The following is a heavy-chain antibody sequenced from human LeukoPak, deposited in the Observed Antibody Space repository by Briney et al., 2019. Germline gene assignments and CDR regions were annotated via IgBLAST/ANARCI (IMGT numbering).Heavy chain of an antibody. J-gene: IGHJ4*02. D-gene: IGHD2-8*01. CDR3: ARSAAQYCTNGVCSLGY. V-gene: IGHV3-53*04. CDR2: IYSGGST. Sequence: GGSLRLSCAASGFTVSSNYMSWVRQAPGKGLEWVSVIYSGGSTYYADSVKGRFTISRHNSKNTLYLQMNSLRAEDTAVYYCARSAAQYCTNGVCSLGYWGQGTLVTVSS. CDR1: GFTVSSNY.